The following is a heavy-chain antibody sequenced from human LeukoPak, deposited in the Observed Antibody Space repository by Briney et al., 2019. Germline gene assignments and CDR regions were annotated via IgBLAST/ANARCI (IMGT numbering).Heavy chain of an antibody. D-gene: IGHD2-2*01. Sequence: GESLKISCKGSGYSFTSYWIGWVRQMPGKGLEWMGIIYPGDSDTRYSPSFQGQVTISADKSIGTAYLQWSSLKASDTAMYYCALVVPAALGWFDPWGQGTLVTVSS. CDR1: GYSFTSYW. V-gene: IGHV5-51*01. CDR3: ALVVPAALGWFDP. J-gene: IGHJ5*02. CDR2: IYPGDSDT.